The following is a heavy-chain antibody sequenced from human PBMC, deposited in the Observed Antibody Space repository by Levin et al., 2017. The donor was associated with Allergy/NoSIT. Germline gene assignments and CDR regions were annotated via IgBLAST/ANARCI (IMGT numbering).Heavy chain of an antibody. Sequence: GESLKISCVASGFIFSSNWLSWVRQAPGKGLEWVAHIKQAGSEKYYVDSVKGRFTISRDNAKNSLYLQMNNLRIEDTAVYYCARYGSTWDFDSWGQGTLVTVSS. V-gene: IGHV3-7*01. J-gene: IGHJ4*02. CDR1: GFIFSSNW. CDR3: ARYGSTWDFDS. CDR2: IKQAGSEK. D-gene: IGHD1-26*01.